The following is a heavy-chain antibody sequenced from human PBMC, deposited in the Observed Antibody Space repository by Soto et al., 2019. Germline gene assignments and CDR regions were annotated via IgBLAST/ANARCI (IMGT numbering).Heavy chain of an antibody. Sequence: AEKVSCKXSVFTITSYAGQRLRLDRGQRMEGIGWIVVGSGNTKYALKYQERENITRDMSTSTDYMELRSLRSEDTAVYYCAAGEYYYSSGYPSRSSLRCMDFWGQGTPVTVSS. J-gene: IGHJ6*02. CDR2: IVVGSGNT. V-gene: IGHV1-58*01. CDR1: VFTITSYA. CDR3: AAGEYYYSSGYPSRSSLRCMDF. D-gene: IGHD3-22*01.